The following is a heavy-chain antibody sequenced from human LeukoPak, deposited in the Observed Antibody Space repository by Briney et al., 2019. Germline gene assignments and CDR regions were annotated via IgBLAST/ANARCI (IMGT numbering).Heavy chain of an antibody. CDR2: ISSSSSYI. V-gene: IGHV3-21*01. Sequence: GSLRLSCAASGFTFSSYSMNWVRQAPGKGLEWVSSISSSSSYIYYADSVKGRFTISRDNAKNSLHLQMNSLRAEDTAVYYCARHVGYRAFDIWGQGTMVTVSS. D-gene: IGHD1-1*01. J-gene: IGHJ3*02. CDR1: GFTFSSYS. CDR3: ARHVGYRAFDI.